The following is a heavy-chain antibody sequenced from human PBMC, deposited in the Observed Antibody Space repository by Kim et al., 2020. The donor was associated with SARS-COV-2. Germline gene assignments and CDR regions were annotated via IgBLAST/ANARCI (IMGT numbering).Heavy chain of an antibody. J-gene: IGHJ4*02. V-gene: IGHV4-39*01. Sequence: YTPSLKSRVTISVDTSKNQFSLKLSSVTAAVTAVYYCARHLFTVTTPFDYWGQGTLVTVSS. CDR3: ARHLFTVTTPFDY. D-gene: IGHD4-17*01.